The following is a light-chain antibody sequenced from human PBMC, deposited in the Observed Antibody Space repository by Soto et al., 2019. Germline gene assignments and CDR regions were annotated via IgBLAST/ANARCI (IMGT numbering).Light chain of an antibody. CDR2: AAS. CDR1: QSVYNNF. CDR3: QQYGSAPKT. V-gene: IGKV3-20*01. J-gene: IGKJ1*01. Sequence: EIVLTQSPATLSLSPGEGATLSCRASQSVYNNFLAWYQQKAGQAPRLLIYAASSRATGVPDRFSGSGSGTDFSLTISRLEPEDFAVYYCQQYGSAPKTFGQGTKVEIK.